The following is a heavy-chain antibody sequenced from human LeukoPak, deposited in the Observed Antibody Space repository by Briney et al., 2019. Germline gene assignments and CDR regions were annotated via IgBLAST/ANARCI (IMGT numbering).Heavy chain of an antibody. CDR2: INHSGST. V-gene: IGHV4-34*01. J-gene: IGHJ4*02. CDR1: GGSFSGYY. CDR3: ARGGLIAYNWNYGLDY. D-gene: IGHD1-7*01. Sequence: KASETLSLTCAVYGGSFSGYYWSWIRQPPGKGLEWIGEINHSGSTNYNPSLKSRVTISVDTSKNQFSLKLSSVTAADTAVYYCARGGLIAYNWNYGLDYWGQGTLVTVSS.